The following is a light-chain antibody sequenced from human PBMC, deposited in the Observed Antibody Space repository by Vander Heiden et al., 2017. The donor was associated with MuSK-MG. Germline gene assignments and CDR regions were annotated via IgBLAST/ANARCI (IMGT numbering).Light chain of an antibody. V-gene: IGKV3-20*01. Sequence: EIVLTQSPRSLSLSPGESATLSCRASKSVNSRYLGWYKQKPGQAPRLLIFGASSRANGIPDRCSGSGSGTDFTLTSSRLEHEDADVYYWQRDSSSLTFGQGTRLE. J-gene: IGKJ1*01. CDR3: QRDSSSLT. CDR2: GAS. CDR1: KSVNSRY.